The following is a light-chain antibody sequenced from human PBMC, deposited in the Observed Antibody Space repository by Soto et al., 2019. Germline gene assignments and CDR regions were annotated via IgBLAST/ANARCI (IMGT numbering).Light chain of an antibody. CDR3: QQTYSDSS. CDR2: GAS. J-gene: IGKJ4*01. CDR1: RTINTY. Sequence: DVRMTQSPSSLSASVGDTITITCRALRTINTYLNWFQQKPGEPPRLLIYGASTLHDGGPSRFSGRGSGADFTLTISGLQPEDLASYHCQQTYSDSSFGGGNKV. V-gene: IGKV1-39*01.